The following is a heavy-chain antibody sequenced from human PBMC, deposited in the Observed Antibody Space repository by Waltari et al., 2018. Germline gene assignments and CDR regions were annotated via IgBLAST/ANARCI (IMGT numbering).Heavy chain of an antibody. Sequence: QVLLQQWGAGLLKPSETLSLTCAVYGGSFHFYYLSWIRQPPGEGLEWIGEITHSGSTNYNPSLKSRVSISVDTPNNQFSLKLTSVTAADTAAYYCARRGYCGIDCYSNYFDFWGQGTLVTVSS. J-gene: IGHJ4*02. V-gene: IGHV4-34*01. CDR1: GGSFHFYY. CDR2: ITHSGST. CDR3: ARRGYCGIDCYSNYFDF. D-gene: IGHD2-21*01.